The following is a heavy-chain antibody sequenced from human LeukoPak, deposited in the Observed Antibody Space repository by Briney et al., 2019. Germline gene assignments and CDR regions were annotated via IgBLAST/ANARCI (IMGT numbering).Heavy chain of an antibody. CDR2: IKQDGSEI. Sequence: GGSLRLSCAASGFTMRNHWVSWVRQAPGKGLEWVADIKQDGSEIHYVDSVKGRFTISRDNAKNSLYLQMNSLRVEDTAVYYCAGYYYGSGSLPAYWGQGTLVTVSS. D-gene: IGHD3-10*01. CDR1: GFTMRNHW. V-gene: IGHV3-7*03. CDR3: AGYYYGSGSLPAY. J-gene: IGHJ4*02.